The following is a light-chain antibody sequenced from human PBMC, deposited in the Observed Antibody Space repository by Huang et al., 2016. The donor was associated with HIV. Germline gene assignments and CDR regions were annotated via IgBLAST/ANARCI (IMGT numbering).Light chain of an antibody. Sequence: EVVLTQSPGTLSLSPGERATLSCRASQSVRDSYTSWYQHKPGQAPRLLLYGTFRRAAGIPDRVSGSGSGTDFTLTISRLYPEDSAVYYCQHYGSAFGQGTKVEIK. CDR1: QSVRDSY. V-gene: IGKV3-20*01. J-gene: IGKJ1*01. CDR3: QHYGSA. CDR2: GTF.